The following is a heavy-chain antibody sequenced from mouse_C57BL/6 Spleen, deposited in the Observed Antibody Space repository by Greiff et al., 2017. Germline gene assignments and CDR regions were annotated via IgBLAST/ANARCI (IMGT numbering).Heavy chain of an antibody. D-gene: IGHD1-1*01. Sequence: EVNLVESGGGLVQPGGSLSLSCAASGFTFTDYYMSWVRQPPGKALEWLGFIRNKANGYTTEYSASVKGRFTISRDNSQSILYLQMNALRAEDSATYYCARSLYYYGSSYDAMDYWGQGTSVTVSS. V-gene: IGHV7-3*01. J-gene: IGHJ4*01. CDR1: GFTFTDYY. CDR3: ARSLYYYGSSYDAMDY. CDR2: IRNKANGYTT.